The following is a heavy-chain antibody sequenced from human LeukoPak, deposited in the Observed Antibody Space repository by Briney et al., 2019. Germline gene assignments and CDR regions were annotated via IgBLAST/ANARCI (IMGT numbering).Heavy chain of an antibody. Sequence: GGSLRLSCAASGFTFSTYSMNWVRQSPGKGLEWVSYIRSSSSIIHYADSVKGRFTISRDNSKNTLYLQMNSLRAEDTAVYYCAKDRIVGATFPDYWGQGTLVTVSS. J-gene: IGHJ4*02. CDR1: GFTFSTYS. D-gene: IGHD1-26*01. CDR3: AKDRIVGATFPDY. V-gene: IGHV3-48*01. CDR2: IRSSSSII.